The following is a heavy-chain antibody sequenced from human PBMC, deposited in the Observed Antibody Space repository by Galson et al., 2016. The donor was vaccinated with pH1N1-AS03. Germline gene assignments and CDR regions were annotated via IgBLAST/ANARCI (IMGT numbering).Heavy chain of an antibody. V-gene: IGHV3-23*01. D-gene: IGHD5-24*01. J-gene: IGHJ4*02. Sequence: SLRLSCAASGFRLTSIAMSWVRQALGKGLEWVSGVVTNGDTYFADSVKGRFSISRDDSKNTMYLQMDSLGVEDTAIYYRAKDRVYNDAQWVFDCWGQGNPVTVSS. CDR3: AKDRVYNDAQWVFDC. CDR2: VVTNGDT. CDR1: GFRLTSIA.